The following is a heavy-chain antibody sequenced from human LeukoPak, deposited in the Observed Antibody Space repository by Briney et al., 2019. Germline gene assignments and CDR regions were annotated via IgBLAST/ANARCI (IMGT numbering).Heavy chain of an antibody. J-gene: IGHJ4*02. Sequence: SVKVSCKASGGTFSSYAISWVRQAPGQGLEWMGGIIPIFGTANYAQKFQGRVTITTDESTSTAYMELSSLRSEDTAVYYCGRDVGGGNQRYDYWGQGTLVTVSS. V-gene: IGHV1-69*05. CDR2: IIPIFGTA. CDR3: GRDVGGGNQRYDY. CDR1: GGTFSSYA. D-gene: IGHD4-23*01.